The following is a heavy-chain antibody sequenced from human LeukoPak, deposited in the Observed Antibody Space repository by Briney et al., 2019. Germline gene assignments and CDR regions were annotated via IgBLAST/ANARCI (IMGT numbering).Heavy chain of an antibody. V-gene: IGHV4-59*13. J-gene: IGHJ3*02. Sequence: SETLSLTCTVSVGSISGYFWSWVRQAPGTGLEWIGYIYYSGSTNYNPSLKSRVTILVDTSKNQFSLKLSSVTAADTAVYYCARAVGYGAFHIWGQGTMVTVSS. CDR3: ARAVGYGAFHI. D-gene: IGHD5-12*01. CDR2: IYYSGST. CDR1: VGSISGYF.